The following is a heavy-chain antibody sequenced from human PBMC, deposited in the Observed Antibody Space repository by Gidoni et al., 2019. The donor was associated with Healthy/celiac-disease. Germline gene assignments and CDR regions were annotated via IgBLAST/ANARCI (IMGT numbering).Heavy chain of an antibody. CDR1: GFTFSNAW. Sequence: EVQLVESGGGLVKPGGSLRLSCAASGFTFSNAWMSWVRQAPGKGLAWVGRIKSKTDGGTTDYAAPVKGRFTISRDDSKNTLYLQMNSLKTEDTAVYYCTTSPHSGWYIGDYWGQGTLVTVSS. V-gene: IGHV3-15*01. CDR3: TTSPHSGWYIGDY. J-gene: IGHJ4*02. D-gene: IGHD6-19*01. CDR2: IKSKTDGGTT.